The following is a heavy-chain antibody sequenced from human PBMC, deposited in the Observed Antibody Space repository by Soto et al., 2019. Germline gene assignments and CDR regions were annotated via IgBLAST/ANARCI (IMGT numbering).Heavy chain of an antibody. CDR2: ISSNGLTI. J-gene: IGHJ6*03. V-gene: IGHV3-48*01. CDR3: ARSNYYYMDV. CDR1: GFPFSSYT. Sequence: EVQLVESGGGLVQPGGSLRLSCAASGFPFSSYTINWVRQAPGKGLEWVSYISSNGLTIYYADSVRGRFTISRDNAKNSLYLQMNSLRAEDTAVYYCARSNYYYMDVWGKGTTVTVSS.